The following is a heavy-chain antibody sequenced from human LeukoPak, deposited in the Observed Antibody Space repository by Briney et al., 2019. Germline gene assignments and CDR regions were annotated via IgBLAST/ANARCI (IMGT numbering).Heavy chain of an antibody. CDR2: IYSGGST. V-gene: IGHV3-53*01. CDR1: GFTVSSNY. CDR3: ARDPSTVTTH. D-gene: IGHD4-17*01. J-gene: IGHJ4*02. Sequence: GGSLRLSCAASGFTVSSNYMSWVRQAPGKGLEWVSVIYSGGSTYYAGSVKGRFTISRDNSKNTLYLQMNSLRAEDTAVYYCARDPSTVTTHWGQGTLVTVSS.